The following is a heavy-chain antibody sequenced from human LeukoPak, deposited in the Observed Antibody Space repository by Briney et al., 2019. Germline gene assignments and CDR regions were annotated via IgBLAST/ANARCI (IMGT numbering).Heavy chain of an antibody. J-gene: IGHJ4*02. Sequence: SETLSLTCTVSGGSISSGDYYWSWIRQPPGKGLEWIGYIYYSGSTSHNPSLKSRVTISVDTSKNQFSLKLSSVTAADTAVYYCARAPVGYCSDGTCKRYLDYWGQGTLVTVSS. V-gene: IGHV4-30-4*01. CDR1: GGSISSGDYY. CDR2: IYYSGST. D-gene: IGHD2-15*01. CDR3: ARAPVGYCSDGTCKRYLDY.